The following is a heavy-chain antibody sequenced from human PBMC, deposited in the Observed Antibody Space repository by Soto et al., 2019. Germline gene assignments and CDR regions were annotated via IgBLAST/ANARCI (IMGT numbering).Heavy chain of an antibody. CDR2: IYWDDDK. D-gene: IGHD2-21*01. CDR3: VQSRCGGDCLQSYSSHSYYRLPV. Sequence: QITLKESGPTLVKPTQTLTRTCTFSGFSLSTTGVGVGWIRQPPGKALEWLALIYWDDDKRYNPSLKSRLTITHDPSNNPVVLTITNMDPLHTATYYCVQSRCGGDCLQSYSSHSYYRLPVCGQGTPVTLSS. J-gene: IGHJ6*02. CDR1: GFSLSTTGVG. V-gene: IGHV2-5*02.